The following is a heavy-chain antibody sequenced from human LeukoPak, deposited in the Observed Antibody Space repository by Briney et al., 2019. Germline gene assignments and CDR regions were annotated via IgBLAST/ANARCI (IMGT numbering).Heavy chain of an antibody. Sequence: GESLKISCKGSGYIFASYWIGWVRQMPGKGLEWMGMIYPGDSDTKYSPSLQGQVTISADKSISTAYLQWSSLKASDTAMYYCARRGYYDTTAFDIWGQGTMVTVSS. CDR1: GYIFASYW. V-gene: IGHV5-51*01. CDR3: ARRGYYDTTAFDI. J-gene: IGHJ3*02. D-gene: IGHD3-22*01. CDR2: IYPGDSDT.